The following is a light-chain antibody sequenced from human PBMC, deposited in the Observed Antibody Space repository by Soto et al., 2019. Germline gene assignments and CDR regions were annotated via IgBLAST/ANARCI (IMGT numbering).Light chain of an antibody. V-gene: IGLV2-8*01. CDR2: EVS. J-gene: IGLJ3*02. Sequence: QSALTQPPSASGSPGQSVTLSCTGTSSDVGGYNYVSWYQQHPGKAPKLMIYEVSKRPSGVPDRFSGSKSGNTASLTVSGLQAEDEADDYCSSYAGSNNWVFGGGTQLTVL. CDR3: SSYAGSNNWV. CDR1: SSDVGGYNY.